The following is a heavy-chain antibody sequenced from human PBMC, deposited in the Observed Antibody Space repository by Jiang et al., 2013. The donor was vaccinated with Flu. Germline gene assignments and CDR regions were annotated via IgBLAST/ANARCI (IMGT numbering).Heavy chain of an antibody. D-gene: IGHD6-13*01. CDR2: ISSSSSYT. Sequence: VQLLESGGGLVKPGGSLRLSCAASGFTFSDYYMSWIRQAPGKGLEWVSYISSSSSYTNYADSVKGRFTISRDNAKNSLYLQMNSLRAEDTAVYYCARDGQPGLLDYWGQGTLVTVSS. CDR1: GFTFSDYY. V-gene: IGHV3-11*06. J-gene: IGHJ4*02. CDR3: ARDGQPGLLDY.